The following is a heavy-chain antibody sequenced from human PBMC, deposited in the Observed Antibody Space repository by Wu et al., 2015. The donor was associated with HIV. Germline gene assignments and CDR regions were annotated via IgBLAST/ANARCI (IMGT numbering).Heavy chain of an antibody. J-gene: IGHJ5*02. CDR3: ARQGGXWNSDGWFDP. V-gene: IGHV1-2*02. CDR1: GYTFTDYS. Sequence: QVQLVQSGAEVKKIGASVKVSCKASGYTFTDYSMHWVRQAPGQGLEWMGWINPKSGGTEYEQTFQGRVTIIRDTSTSTVYMELTRLRSDDTAVYYCARQGGXWNSDGWFDPWGQGTLVTVSS. CDR2: INPKSGGT. D-gene: IGHD1-7*01.